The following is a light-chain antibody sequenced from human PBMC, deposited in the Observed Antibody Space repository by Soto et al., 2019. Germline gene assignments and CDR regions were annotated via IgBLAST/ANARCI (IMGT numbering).Light chain of an antibody. V-gene: IGLV3-9*01. CDR2: RDT. CDR1: NIGSKN. CDR3: QVWDSSLVV. J-gene: IGLJ2*01. Sequence: SSELTQPLSVSVVLGQTARITCGGNNIGSKNVHWYQQKPGQAPVVVIYRDTNRPSGIPERFSGSSSGNTATLTISRAQAGDEADYYCQVWDSSLVVFGGGTKLTVL.